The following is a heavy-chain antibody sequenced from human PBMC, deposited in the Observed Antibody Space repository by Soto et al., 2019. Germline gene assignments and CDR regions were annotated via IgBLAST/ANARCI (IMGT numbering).Heavy chain of an antibody. Sequence: EVQLVESGGGLVQPGGSLKLSCAASGFTFSGSAMNWVRQASGKGLEWVGRIRSKANSYATAYAASVKGRFTISRDDSKYTDYQQRNSRKTEDTAVYYCCRHRSGCSGRIGGDYDYYMDVWGKGPTVTVS. J-gene: IGHJ6*03. CDR1: GFTFSGSA. CDR3: CRHRSGCSGRIGGDYDYYMDV. CDR2: IRSKANSYAT. V-gene: IGHV3-73*01. D-gene: IGHD2-15*01.